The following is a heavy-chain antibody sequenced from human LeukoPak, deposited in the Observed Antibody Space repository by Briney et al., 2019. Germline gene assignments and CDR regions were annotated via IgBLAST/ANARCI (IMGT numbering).Heavy chain of an antibody. CDR1: GFTFDDYG. J-gene: IGHJ4*02. Sequence: PGGSLRLSCAASGFTFDDYGMSWVRQAPGKGLEWVSGINWNGGSTGYADSVKGRFTISRDNAKNSLYLQMNSLRAEDTAVYYCAKDGLVWFGELNWGQGTLVTVSS. CDR2: INWNGGST. V-gene: IGHV3-20*04. CDR3: AKDGLVWFGELN. D-gene: IGHD3-10*01.